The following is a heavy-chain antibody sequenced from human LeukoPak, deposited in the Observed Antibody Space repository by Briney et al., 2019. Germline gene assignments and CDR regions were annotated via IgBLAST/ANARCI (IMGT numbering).Heavy chain of an antibody. V-gene: IGHV4-34*01. Sequence: PSETLSLTCAVYGGSFSGYYWSWIRQPPGKELEWIGEINHSGSTNYNPSLKSRVTISVDTSKNQFSLKLSSVTAADTAVYYCARGGLIAWYRKTFDYWGQGTLVTVSS. CDR2: INHSGST. CDR3: ARGGLIAWYRKTFDY. D-gene: IGHD1-1*01. J-gene: IGHJ4*02. CDR1: GGSFSGYY.